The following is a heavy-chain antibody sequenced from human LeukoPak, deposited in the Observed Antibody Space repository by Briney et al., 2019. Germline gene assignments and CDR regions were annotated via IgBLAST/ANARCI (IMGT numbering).Heavy chain of an antibody. Sequence: PSETLSLTCAVSGWSFNDYYWNWIRQPPGKGLEWIGEINARGDTNYNPSLKSRVTISVDTSKKQFSLRLTSMIAADTALYYCARGQVPAARGYNWFDPWGKGTLVTVSS. V-gene: IGHV4-34*01. CDR2: INARGDT. CDR3: ARGQVPAARGYNWFDP. J-gene: IGHJ5*02. D-gene: IGHD2-2*01. CDR1: GWSFNDYY.